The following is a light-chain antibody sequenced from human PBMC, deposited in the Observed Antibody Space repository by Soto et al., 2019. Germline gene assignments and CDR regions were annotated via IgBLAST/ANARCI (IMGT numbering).Light chain of an antibody. CDR3: QQYGNSVT. V-gene: IGKV3-20*01. J-gene: IGKJ4*01. CDR1: QSVRSRY. CDR2: YAS. Sequence: DIVLTQSPGTLSLSPGERATLSCRASQSVRSRYLAWYQQKDGQSIRLLIYYASIMATGIPDRFSGSGSGTDFTLSISRLEPDDFTVYYCQQYGNSVTFGGGTKVEIK.